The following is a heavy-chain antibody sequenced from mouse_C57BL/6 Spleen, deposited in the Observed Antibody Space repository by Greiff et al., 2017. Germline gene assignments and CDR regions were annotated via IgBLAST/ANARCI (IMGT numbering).Heavy chain of an antibody. J-gene: IGHJ4*01. Sequence: DVKLVESGGGLVQPGGSLKLSCAASGFTFSDYYMYWVRQTPEKRLEWVAYISNGGGSTYYPDTVKGRFTISRDNAKNTLYLQMSRLKSEDTAMDYCARQRQLSYAMDYWGQGTSVTVSS. V-gene: IGHV5-12*01. D-gene: IGHD3-2*02. CDR2: ISNGGGST. CDR3: ARQRQLSYAMDY. CDR1: GFTFSDYY.